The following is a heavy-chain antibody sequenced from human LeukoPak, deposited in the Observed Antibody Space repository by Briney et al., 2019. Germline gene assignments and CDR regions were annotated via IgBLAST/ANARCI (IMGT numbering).Heavy chain of an antibody. V-gene: IGHV3-11*01. CDR2: ISSSGSTI. CDR1: GFTFSDYY. CDR3: ARAAYYYDSSGYDDAFDI. D-gene: IGHD3-22*01. J-gene: IGHJ3*02. Sequence: GGSLRLSCAASGFTFSDYYMSWIRQAPGKGLEWVSYISSSGSTIYYADSVKGRFTISRDNAKNSLYLQMNSLRAEDTAVYYCARAAYYYDSSGYDDAFDIWGQGTMVTVSS.